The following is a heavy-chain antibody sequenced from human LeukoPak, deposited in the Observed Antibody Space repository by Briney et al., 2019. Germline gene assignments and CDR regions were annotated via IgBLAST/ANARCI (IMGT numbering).Heavy chain of an antibody. CDR2: IYYSGST. J-gene: IGHJ4*02. CDR3: ARVVHSGYPWYFDY. CDR1: GGSISSYY. V-gene: IGHV4-59*01. Sequence: PSETLSLTCTVSGGSISSYYWSWIRQPPGKGLEWIGYIYYSGSTNYNPSLKSRVTISVNTSKNQFSLKLSSVTAADTAVYYCARVVHSGYPWYFDYWGQGTLVTVSS. D-gene: IGHD5-12*01.